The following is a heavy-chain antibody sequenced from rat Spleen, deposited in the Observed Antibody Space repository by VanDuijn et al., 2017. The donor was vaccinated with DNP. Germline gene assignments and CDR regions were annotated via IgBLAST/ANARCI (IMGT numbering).Heavy chain of an antibody. V-gene: IGHV4-2*01. CDR3: ARASILRLFDY. D-gene: IGHD1-6*01. Sequence: EVSLVESGGGLVQPGRSLKLSCAASGFSFHDSWMGWVRPAPGKGLEWIGEISPDGTTTTYISLLKEKITISRDNAQNILYLQMNNLGSEDTAIFFCARASILRLFDYWGQGVTVTVSS. CDR1: GFSFHDSW. J-gene: IGHJ2*01. CDR2: ISPDGTTT.